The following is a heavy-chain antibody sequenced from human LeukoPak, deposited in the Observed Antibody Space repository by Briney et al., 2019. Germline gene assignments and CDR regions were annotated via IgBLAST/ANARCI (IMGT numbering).Heavy chain of an antibody. CDR1: GYTFTGYY. CDR3: ARSGAYGSGSHIDY. D-gene: IGHD3-10*01. V-gene: IGHV1-2*02. CDR2: INPNSGGT. J-gene: IGHJ4*02. Sequence: ASVKVSCKASGYTFTGYYMHWVRQAPGQGLEWMGWINPNSGGTNYAQKFQGRVTMTRDTSISTAYMELSRLRSDDTAVYYCARSGAYGSGSHIDYWGQGTLVTVSS.